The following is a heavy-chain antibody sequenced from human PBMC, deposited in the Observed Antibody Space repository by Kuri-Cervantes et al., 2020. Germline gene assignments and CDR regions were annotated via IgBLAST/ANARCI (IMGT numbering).Heavy chain of an antibody. CDR3: AKDLDYYGSGSYYIGMDV. V-gene: IGHV3-30-3*01. Sequence: GGSLRLSCAASGFTFSSYAMHWVRQAPGKGPEWVAVISYDGSNKYYADSVKGRFTISRDNSKNTLYLQMNSLRAEDTAVYYCAKDLDYYGSGSYYIGMDVWGQGTTVTVSS. CDR2: ISYDGSNK. J-gene: IGHJ6*02. D-gene: IGHD3-10*01. CDR1: GFTFSSYA.